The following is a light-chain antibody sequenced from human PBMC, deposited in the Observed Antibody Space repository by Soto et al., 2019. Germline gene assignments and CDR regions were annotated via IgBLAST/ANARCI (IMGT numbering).Light chain of an antibody. CDR3: QQYGSTPSIT. Sequence: EIVLTQSPGTLSLSPGERATLSCRASQSVTINYLAWYQLKPGQAPSLLIYAASNTATGIPDRISGSGSGTDCTLSISSREHDDFAVYYCQQYGSTPSITFGQGTRLEIK. CDR1: QSVTINY. V-gene: IGKV3-20*01. J-gene: IGKJ5*01. CDR2: AAS.